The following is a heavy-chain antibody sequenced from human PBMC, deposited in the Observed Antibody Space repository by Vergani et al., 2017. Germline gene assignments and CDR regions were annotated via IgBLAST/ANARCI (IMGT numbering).Heavy chain of an antibody. CDR1: GFTFSSYS. D-gene: IGHD3-22*01. CDR3: ARDLFYYYSGGYYSGFFDY. J-gene: IGHJ4*02. Sequence: EVQLVESGGGLVKPGGSLRLLCAASGFTFSSYSMNWVRQAPGKGVEWVSSISSSSSYIYYADSVKGRFTISRDNAKNSLYLQMNSLRAEDTAVYYCARDLFYYYSGGYYSGFFDYWGQGTLVTVSS. V-gene: IGHV3-21*01. CDR2: ISSSSSYI.